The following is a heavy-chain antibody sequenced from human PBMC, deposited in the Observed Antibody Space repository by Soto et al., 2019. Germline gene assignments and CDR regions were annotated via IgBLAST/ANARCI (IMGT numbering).Heavy chain of an antibody. D-gene: IGHD4-17*01. V-gene: IGHV4-31*03. J-gene: IGHJ4*02. Sequence: PSETLSLTCTVSCGSISSRGFYCSWIRPFPGKGLEWIGYISYSESTDYNPSLKSRVTISADTSKNQFSLKLSSVTAADTAVYYCAGGNDYAKIGYWGQGAQVT. CDR1: CGSISSRGFY. CDR2: ISYSEST. CDR3: AGGNDYAKIGY.